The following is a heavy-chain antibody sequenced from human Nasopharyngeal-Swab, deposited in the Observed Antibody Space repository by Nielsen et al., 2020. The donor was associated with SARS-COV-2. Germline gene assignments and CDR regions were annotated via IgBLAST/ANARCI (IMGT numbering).Heavy chain of an antibody. CDR2: INSGNGNR. CDR1: GYTFSAYA. Sequence: ASVKVSCKASGYTFSAYAIHWVRQAPGQRLEWMGWINSGNGNRKYLEKFQGRVTISSDVPASTVYMELSSLTSEDTAVYYCARERRDLYYFGNWGQGTLVTVSS. D-gene: IGHD3/OR15-3a*01. CDR3: ARERRDLYYFGN. V-gene: IGHV1-3*01. J-gene: IGHJ4*02.